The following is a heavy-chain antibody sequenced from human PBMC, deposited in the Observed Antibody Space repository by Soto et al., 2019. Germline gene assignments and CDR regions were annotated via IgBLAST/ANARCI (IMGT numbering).Heavy chain of an antibody. D-gene: IGHD6-19*01. CDR3: AKDGSSGWYTVSLDY. CDR1: GFTFSSYG. Sequence: QVQLVESGGGVVQPGRSLRLSCAASGFTFSSYGMHWVRQAPGKGLEWVAVISYDGSNKYYADSVKGRFTISRDNSNNTLYLQMNSLRAEDTAVYYCAKDGSSGWYTVSLDYWGQGTLVTVSS. V-gene: IGHV3-30*18. J-gene: IGHJ4*02. CDR2: ISYDGSNK.